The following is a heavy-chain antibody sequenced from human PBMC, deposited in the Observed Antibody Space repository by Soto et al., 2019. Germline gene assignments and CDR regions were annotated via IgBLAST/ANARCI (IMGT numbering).Heavy chain of an antibody. CDR1: GGTFSIYT. CDR2: VIPIFDVT. V-gene: IGHV1-69*02. Sequence: SVKVSCKASGGTFSIYTISWVRQAPGQGLEWMGRVIPIFDVTSYAQRFQGRVTITADKSTTIAYMELSSLRSEDTAVYYCARDRDNSNWPNFDYWGQGTLVTVS. J-gene: IGHJ4*02. D-gene: IGHD6-13*01. CDR3: ARDRDNSNWPNFDY.